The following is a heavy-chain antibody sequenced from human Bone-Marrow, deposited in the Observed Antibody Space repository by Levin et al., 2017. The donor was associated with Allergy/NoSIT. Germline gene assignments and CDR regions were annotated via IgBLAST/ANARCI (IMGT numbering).Heavy chain of an antibody. V-gene: IGHV1-69*01. J-gene: IGHJ6*02. CDR1: GGTFSSHG. D-gene: IGHD5-12*01. CDR3: ARPIGYTGYDGDEGLYAMDV. CDR2: IMPLFGKT. Sequence: GGSLRLSCKTSGGTFSSHGISWVRQAPGQGLEWMAGIMPLFGKTYYAQKFQGRVTVTADEVTNTAYMELSSLTFEDTAMYFCARPIGYTGYDGDEGLYAMDVWGQGTTVTVYS.